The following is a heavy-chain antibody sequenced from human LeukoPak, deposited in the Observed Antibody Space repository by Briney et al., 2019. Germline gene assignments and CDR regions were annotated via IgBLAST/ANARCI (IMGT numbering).Heavy chain of an antibody. CDR2: IIPILGIA. CDR1: GGTFSSYA. D-gene: IGHD3-22*01. Sequence: SVKVSCKASGGTFSSYAIIWVRQAPGQGLEWMGWIIPILGIANYAQKFQGRVTITADKSSSTAYMELSSLRSEDTAVYYCARQGVYYYDSSGYYEGWFDPWGQGTLVTVSS. J-gene: IGHJ5*02. V-gene: IGHV1-69*04. CDR3: ARQGVYYYDSSGYYEGWFDP.